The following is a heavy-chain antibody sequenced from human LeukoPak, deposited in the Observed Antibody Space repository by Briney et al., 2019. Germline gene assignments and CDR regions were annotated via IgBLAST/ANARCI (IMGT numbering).Heavy chain of an antibody. J-gene: IGHJ4*02. V-gene: IGHV3-64*01. CDR3: AREYPNGSLDY. CDR2: ISPNGGTT. Sequence: GGSLRLSCAASGFTFSSFPMHWVRQAPGKGLESVSAISPNGGTTYYANSVRGRISISRDNSKNTLYLQMGSLTTDDMAVYYCAREYPNGSLDYWGQGTLVTVSS. CDR1: GFTFSSFP. D-gene: IGHD3-10*01.